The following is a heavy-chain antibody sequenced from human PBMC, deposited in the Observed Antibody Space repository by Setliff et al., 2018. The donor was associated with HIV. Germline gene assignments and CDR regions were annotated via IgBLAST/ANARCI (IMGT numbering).Heavy chain of an antibody. CDR2: IYSGGST. CDR3: AKDSSAYFLSGPRRAFDI. D-gene: IGHD3-22*01. J-gene: IGHJ3*02. V-gene: IGHV3-53*01. Sequence: PGGSLRLSCAASGFTFSDYYMSWVRQAPGKGLDWVSVIYSGGSTYYADSVKGRFTMSRDNSKNTLYLQMNSLRAEDTALYYCAKDSSAYFLSGPRRAFDIWGQGTMVTVSS. CDR1: GFTFSDYY.